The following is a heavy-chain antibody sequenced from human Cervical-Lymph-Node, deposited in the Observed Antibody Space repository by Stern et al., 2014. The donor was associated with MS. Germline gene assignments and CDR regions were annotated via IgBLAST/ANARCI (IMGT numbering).Heavy chain of an antibody. CDR2: IRGSSSAI. V-gene: IGHV3-48*01. J-gene: IGHJ4*02. CDR3: ATPSPSLY. CDR1: GFPLSNLS. Sequence: EVQLVQSGGGLVQPGGSLRLSCVASGFPLSNLSMNWVRQAPGTGLEWLSYIRGSSSAIHYADSVKGRFTISRDNAKNSLYLQMNSLRADDAAVYYCATPSPSLYWGQGTLVTVSS.